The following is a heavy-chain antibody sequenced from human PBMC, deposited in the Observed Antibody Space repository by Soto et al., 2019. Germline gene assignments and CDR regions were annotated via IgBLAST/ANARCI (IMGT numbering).Heavy chain of an antibody. CDR1: GFTFSSFA. V-gene: IGHV3-30*04. Sequence: QVQLVESGGGVVQPGKSLTLSCAASGFTFSSFAMHWVRQPPGKGLEWVAVVSFDGNRQYFSDSVKGRFTISRDNSKNPVSLHMNSLRDDDSALYYCAGRHREVPALIGDYFDYWGQGTLVTVSS. CDR2: VSFDGNRQ. CDR3: AGRHREVPALIGDYFDY. D-gene: IGHD2-2*01. J-gene: IGHJ4*02.